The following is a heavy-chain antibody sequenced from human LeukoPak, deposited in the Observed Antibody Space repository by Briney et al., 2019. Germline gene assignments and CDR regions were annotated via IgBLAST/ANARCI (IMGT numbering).Heavy chain of an antibody. J-gene: IGHJ5*02. CDR3: ARGRSHNCFDP. V-gene: IGHV4-34*01. Sequence: SETLSLTCAVNGGSFSGFYCTWIRQPPGKGLEWIGEVNHSGGTQYNPSLKSRVTLSVDSSNNHFSLKLTSVTAADTAVYYCARGRSHNCFDPWGQGTLVTVSS. CDR2: VNHSGGT. CDR1: GGSFSGFY.